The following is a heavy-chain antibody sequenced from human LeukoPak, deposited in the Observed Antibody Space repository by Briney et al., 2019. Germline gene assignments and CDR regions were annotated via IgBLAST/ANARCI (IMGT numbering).Heavy chain of an antibody. CDR1: GFIFSSYG. CDR2: ISSGGAYT. V-gene: IGHV3-21*01. Sequence: GGSLRLSCTGSGFIFSSYGLFWVRQAPGKGLEWVSAISSGGAYTYYADSVKGRFTISRDNALNSVSLQMNGLRAGDTAIYYCAGDPEVPDYYSYMDVWGKGTTVTVSS. J-gene: IGHJ6*03. CDR3: AGDPEVPDYYSYMDV.